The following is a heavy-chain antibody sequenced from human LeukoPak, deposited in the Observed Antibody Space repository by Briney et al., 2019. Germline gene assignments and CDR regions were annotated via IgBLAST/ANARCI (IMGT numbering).Heavy chain of an antibody. CDR1: GFTFSSYG. CDR3: AKDGVNWNSFDY. V-gene: IGHV3-30*18. Sequence: PGRSLRLSSAASGFTFSSYGMHWVRQAPGKGLEWVAVISYDGSNKYYADSVKGRFTISRDNSKNTLYLQMNSLRAEDTVVYYCAKDGVNWNSFDYWGQGTLVTVSS. J-gene: IGHJ4*02. D-gene: IGHD1-20*01. CDR2: ISYDGSNK.